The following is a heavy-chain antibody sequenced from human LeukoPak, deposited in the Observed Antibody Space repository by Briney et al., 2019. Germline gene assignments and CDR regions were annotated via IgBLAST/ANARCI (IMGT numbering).Heavy chain of an antibody. J-gene: IGHJ4*02. D-gene: IGHD6-6*01. Sequence: PGRSLRLSCAASGFTFSTYAMDWVRQAPGKGLEWVAVISYDGGNKYYADSVKGRFTISRDNSKNTLYLQMNSLRAEDTAVYYCAKDPPLVVPLWLFRRSPLNSSSDYWGQGTLVTVSS. CDR2: ISYDGGNK. V-gene: IGHV3-30-3*01. CDR3: AKDPPLVVPLWLFRRSPLNSSSDY. CDR1: GFTFSTYA.